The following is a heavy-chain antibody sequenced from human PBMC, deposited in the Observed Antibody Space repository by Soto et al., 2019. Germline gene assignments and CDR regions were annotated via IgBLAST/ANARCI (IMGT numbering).Heavy chain of an antibody. Sequence: EVQLLESGGGLVQPGGSLRLTCAASGFTFSNYAMSWVRQAPGKGLEWVSTVSGNGGSTYYADSVKGRFTISRDNSKNTLYLQMISLRAEHTAVYDCAKLYITGTTLTSLDSWGQGTLVTVSS. V-gene: IGHV3-23*01. CDR3: AKLYITGTTLTSLDS. CDR1: GFTFSNYA. CDR2: VSGNGGST. D-gene: IGHD1-20*01. J-gene: IGHJ4*02.